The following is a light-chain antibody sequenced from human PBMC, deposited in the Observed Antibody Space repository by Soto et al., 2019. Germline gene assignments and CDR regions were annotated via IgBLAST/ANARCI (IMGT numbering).Light chain of an antibody. CDR2: DAS. J-gene: IGKJ5*01. CDR1: QSISSN. CDR3: QQRSNWPPG. V-gene: IGKV3-11*01. Sequence: EIVMTQSPATLSVSPVERATLSCMASQSISSNLAWYQQKPGQAPRLLIYDASNRATGIPARFSGSGSGTDFTLTISSLEPEDFAVYYCQQRSNWPPGFGQGTRLEIK.